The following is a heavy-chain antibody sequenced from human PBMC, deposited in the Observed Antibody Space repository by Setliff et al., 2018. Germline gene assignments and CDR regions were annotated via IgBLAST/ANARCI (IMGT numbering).Heavy chain of an antibody. CDR3: SRGGTFRYFDF. J-gene: IGHJ4*02. CDR2: VYYSVTA. V-gene: IGHV4-59*01. D-gene: IGHD5-12*01. CDR1: DGSLSTYY. Sequence: PSETLSLTCTVSDGSLSTYYWSWIRQPPGKGLEFIGYVYYSVTANYSPSLRSRLTISVDTSKNQFSLKLRSVTAADTAVYYCSRGGTFRYFDFWGQGAPVTVSS.